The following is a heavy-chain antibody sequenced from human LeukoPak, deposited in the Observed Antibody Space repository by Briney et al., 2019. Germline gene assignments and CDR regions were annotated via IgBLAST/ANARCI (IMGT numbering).Heavy chain of an antibody. J-gene: IGHJ4*02. CDR2: IKGDGSST. V-gene: IGHV3-74*01. CDR3: ARDGRALLRDFDY. D-gene: IGHD1-26*01. CDR1: GFTFSTYW. Sequence: GGSLTLSCAASGFTFSTYWMHWVRQAPGKGLVWVARIKGDGSSTIYADSVKGRFTIYRDNSKNTLYLQMNSLRAEDTGVYYCARDGRALLRDFDYWGQGTLVTVSS.